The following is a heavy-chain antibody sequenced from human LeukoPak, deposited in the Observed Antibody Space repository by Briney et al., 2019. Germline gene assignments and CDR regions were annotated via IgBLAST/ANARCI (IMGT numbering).Heavy chain of an antibody. V-gene: IGHV3-21*01. Sequence: GGSLRLSCAASGFTFSSYSMNWVRQAPGKGLEWVSSISSSSSYIYYADSVKGRFTISRDNAKNSLYLQMNSLRAEDTAVYYCASTSSSWYGKDYWGQGTLVTVSS. CDR2: ISSSSSYI. J-gene: IGHJ4*02. CDR3: ASTSSSWYGKDY. D-gene: IGHD6-13*01. CDR1: GFTFSSYS.